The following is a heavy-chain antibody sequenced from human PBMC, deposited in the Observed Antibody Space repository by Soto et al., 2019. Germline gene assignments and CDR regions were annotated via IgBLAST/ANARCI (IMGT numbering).Heavy chain of an antibody. CDR1: GGSISSYY. V-gene: IGHV4-59*01. CDR3: ARAVQLRIDY. D-gene: IGHD2-2*01. CDR2: IYYSGST. Sequence: SETLSLTCTVSGGSISSYYWSWIRQPPGKGLEWIGYIYYSGSTNYNPSLKSRVTISVDTSKNQFSLKLSSVTAADTAVYYCARAVQLRIDYWGQGTLVTVSS. J-gene: IGHJ4*02.